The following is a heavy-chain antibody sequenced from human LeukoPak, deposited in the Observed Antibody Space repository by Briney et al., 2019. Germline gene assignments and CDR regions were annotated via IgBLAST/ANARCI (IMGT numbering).Heavy chain of an antibody. J-gene: IGHJ4*02. D-gene: IGHD4-17*01. CDR1: GYTFTSYG. CDR3: ARDDYGDYSIWYYFAY. CDR2: ISAYNGNT. Sequence: ASVKVSCKASGYTFTSYGISWLRQAPGQGLEWMGWISAYNGNTNYAQKLQGRVTTTTDTSTSTAYMELRSLRSDDTAVYYCARDDYGDYSIWYYFAYWGQGTLVTVSS. V-gene: IGHV1-18*01.